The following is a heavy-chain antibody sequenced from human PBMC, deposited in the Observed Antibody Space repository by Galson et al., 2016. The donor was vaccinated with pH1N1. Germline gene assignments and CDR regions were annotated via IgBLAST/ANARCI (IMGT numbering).Heavy chain of an antibody. Sequence: SLRLSCAASGFTFSKHWMHWVRQVPGKGLVWVSHINSDGSTTNYAGSVKGRFTISRDNAKNTLSLQMNSLGVEDTAVYYCARGNVGLDYWGQGILVTVSS. CDR2: INSDGSTT. D-gene: IGHD1-26*01. J-gene: IGHJ4*02. CDR3: ARGNVGLDY. CDR1: GFTFSKHW. V-gene: IGHV3-74*01.